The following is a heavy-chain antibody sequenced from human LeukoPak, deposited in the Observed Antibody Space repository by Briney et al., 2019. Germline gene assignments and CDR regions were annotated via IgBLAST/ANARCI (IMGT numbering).Heavy chain of an antibody. D-gene: IGHD1-26*01. J-gene: IGHJ4*02. Sequence: PSETLSLTCNVSGASISSGTDYWSWIRQPAGKGLEWIGRIYTSGSTKYNPSLKSRVTISIDTSKNQFSLKLTSVTAADTAAYYCARESLGPPYYFDYWGQGTLVTVSS. V-gene: IGHV4-61*02. CDR2: IYTSGST. CDR1: GASISSGTDY. CDR3: ARESLGPPYYFDY.